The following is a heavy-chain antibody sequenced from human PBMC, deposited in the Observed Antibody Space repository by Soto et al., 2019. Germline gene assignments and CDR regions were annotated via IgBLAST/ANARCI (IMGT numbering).Heavy chain of an antibody. CDR1: GGSINSYY. Sequence: SGTLSLTCTFPGGSINSYYWRWIRQPPREGLEWIGYIYYSGSTNYNPSLKSRVTISVDTSKNQFSLKLSSVTAADTAVYYCARGSTVTTVWVSSWWFDSWGQGTLVTVSS. D-gene: IGHD4-17*01. CDR3: ARGSTVTTVWVSSWWFDS. CDR2: IYYSGST. J-gene: IGHJ5*01. V-gene: IGHV4-59*01.